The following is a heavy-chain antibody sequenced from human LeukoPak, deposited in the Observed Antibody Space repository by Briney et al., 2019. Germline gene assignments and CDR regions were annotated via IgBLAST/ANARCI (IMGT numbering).Heavy chain of an antibody. CDR3: ARDPSDSSRGFYYYYGMDV. D-gene: IGHD6-13*01. J-gene: IGHJ6*02. Sequence: PLASVKVSCKASGYTFTSYGISWVRQAPGQGLEWMGWISAYNGNTNYAQKLQGRVTMTTDTSTSTAYMELRSLRSDDTAVYYCARDPSDSSRGFYYYYGMDVWGQGTTVTVSS. CDR2: ISAYNGNT. V-gene: IGHV1-18*01. CDR1: GYTFTSYG.